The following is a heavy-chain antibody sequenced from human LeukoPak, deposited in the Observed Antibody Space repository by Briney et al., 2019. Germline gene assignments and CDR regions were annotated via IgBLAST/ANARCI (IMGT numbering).Heavy chain of an antibody. J-gene: IGHJ5*02. Sequence: GRSLRLSCAASGFTFSTYVIHWVRQAPGKGLEWVAVISEDGSKKYYADSVKGRFIISRDNSKKTLYLQMNSLRTEDTAVYYCARERIATTGTGWFDPWGQGTLVTVSS. D-gene: IGHD6-13*01. CDR1: GFTFSTYV. CDR2: ISEDGSKK. CDR3: ARERIATTGTGWFDP. V-gene: IGHV3-30*04.